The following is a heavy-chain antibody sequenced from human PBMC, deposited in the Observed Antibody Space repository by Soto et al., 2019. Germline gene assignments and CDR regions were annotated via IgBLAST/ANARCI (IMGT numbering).Heavy chain of an antibody. V-gene: IGHV3-23*01. CDR1: GFPFSTYA. Sequence: PGGSLRLSCATSGFPFSTYAMTWVRQAPGKGLEWVSGISDGGGSTYYADSVEGRFTISRDTSKNTLYLHMNSLRAEDTAVYYCARVFCSNGVCYMGPFDYWGQGT. J-gene: IGHJ4*02. CDR3: ARVFCSNGVCYMGPFDY. CDR2: ISDGGGST. D-gene: IGHD2-8*01.